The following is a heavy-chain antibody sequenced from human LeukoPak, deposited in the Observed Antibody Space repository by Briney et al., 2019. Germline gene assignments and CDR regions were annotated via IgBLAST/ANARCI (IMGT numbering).Heavy chain of an antibody. CDR1: GGSISSGGYY. V-gene: IGHV4-30-2*01. CDR3: ARYSGPSVYFDY. J-gene: IGHJ4*02. Sequence: PSETLSLTCTVSGGSISSGGYYWSWIRQPPGKGLEWIGYIYHSGSTYYNPSLKSRVTISVDTSKNQFSLKLSSVTAADTAVFYCARYSGPSVYFDYWGQGLLVTVSS. D-gene: IGHD6-6*01. CDR2: IYHSGST.